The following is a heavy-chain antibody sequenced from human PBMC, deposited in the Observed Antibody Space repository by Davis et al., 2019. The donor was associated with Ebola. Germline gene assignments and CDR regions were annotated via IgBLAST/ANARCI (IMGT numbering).Heavy chain of an antibody. J-gene: IGHJ5*02. CDR1: GGSISSSSYY. V-gene: IGHV4-39*01. Sequence: MPSETLSLTCTVSGGSISSSSYYWGWIRQPPGKGLEWIGSIYYSGSTYYNPSLKSRVTISVDTSKNQFSLKLSSVTAADTAVYYCARHTHYYDNSGYYYAVPEDWFDPWGQGTLVTVSS. CDR3: ARHTHYYDNSGYYYAVPEDWFDP. D-gene: IGHD3-22*01. CDR2: IYYSGST.